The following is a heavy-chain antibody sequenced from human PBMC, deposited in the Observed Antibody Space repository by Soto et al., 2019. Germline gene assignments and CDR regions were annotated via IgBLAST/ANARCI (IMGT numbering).Heavy chain of an antibody. J-gene: IGHJ3*02. CDR2: INHSGST. Sequence: SETLSLTCAVYGGSFSGYYWSWIRQPPGKGLEWIGEINHSGSTNYNPSLKSRVTISVDTSKNQFSLKLSSVTAADTAVYYCARGRGGSGWYLSDAFDIWGQGTMVTVSS. D-gene: IGHD6-19*01. V-gene: IGHV4-34*01. CDR1: GGSFSGYY. CDR3: ARGRGGSGWYLSDAFDI.